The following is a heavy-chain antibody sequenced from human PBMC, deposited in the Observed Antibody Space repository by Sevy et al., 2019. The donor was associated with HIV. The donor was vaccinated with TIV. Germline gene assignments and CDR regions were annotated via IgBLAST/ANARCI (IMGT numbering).Heavy chain of an antibody. Sequence: ASVKVSCKASGGTLNNYAISWVRQAPGQGLEWMGGIIPILGIPNYAQKFQGRVTITADKSTSTAYMELSSLRSEDTAVYYCARESSGRGIIGTTAGYFDYRGQGTLVTVSS. CDR3: ARESSGRGIIGTTAGYFDY. J-gene: IGHJ4*02. CDR1: GGTLNNYA. V-gene: IGHV1-69*10. CDR2: IIPILGIP. D-gene: IGHD1-7*01.